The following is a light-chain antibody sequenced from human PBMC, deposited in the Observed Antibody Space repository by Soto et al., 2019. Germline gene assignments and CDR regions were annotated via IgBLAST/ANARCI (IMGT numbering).Light chain of an antibody. CDR3: SSYTSSSTLVV. Sequence: QSALTQPASVSGSPGQSITISCTGTSSDVGGYNYVSWYQQLPGKAPKLMIYEVSNRPSGVSNRFPGSRSGNTASLTISGLQAEDEADYYCSSYTSSSTLVVFGGGTKLTVL. CDR1: SSDVGGYNY. J-gene: IGLJ2*01. CDR2: EVS. V-gene: IGLV2-14*01.